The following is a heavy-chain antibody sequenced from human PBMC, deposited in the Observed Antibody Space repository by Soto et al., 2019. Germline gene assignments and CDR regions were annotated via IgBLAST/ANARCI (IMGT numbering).Heavy chain of an antibody. CDR1: GGSISSRGYY. V-gene: IGHV4-39*01. J-gene: IGHJ5*02. CDR3: ATSNWFDP. CDR2: IYDSGST. Sequence: QLQLQESGPGLVKPSETLSLTCTVSGGSISSRGYYWGWIRQPPGKGLEWIGTIYDSGSTYYNPSLKSRVTISVDTSKNQFSLKLSSVTAAATAVYYCATSNWFDPWGQGTLVTVSS.